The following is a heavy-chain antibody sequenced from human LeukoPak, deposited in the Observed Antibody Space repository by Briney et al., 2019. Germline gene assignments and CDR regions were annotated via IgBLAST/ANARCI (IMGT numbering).Heavy chain of an antibody. CDR1: AYTFTEYD. J-gene: IGHJ6*03. CDR2: MNPNSGNT. CDR3: ARGVRRKYQMIHDHYYYLDV. V-gene: IGHV1-8*01. D-gene: IGHD3-16*01. Sequence: ASVKVSCKASAYTFTEYDINWVRQATGQGVEWMGWMNPNSGNTGYAQKFQGRVTITRNTSITTAYMELSSLRSEDTAVYYCARGVRRKYQMIHDHYYYLDVWGEGTTVAVSS.